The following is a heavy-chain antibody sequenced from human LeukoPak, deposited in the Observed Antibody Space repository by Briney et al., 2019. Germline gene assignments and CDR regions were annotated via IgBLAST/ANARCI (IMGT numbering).Heavy chain of an antibody. D-gene: IGHD2-15*01. Sequence: GGSLRLSCVASGLTFSSYEMNWVRQAPGKGLEWVSYISSSGRTIYYADSVRGRFTISRDNAKNSLYLQMNSLRAEDTAVYYCARAVACSGGSCYSYYYYYMDVWGKGTTVTVSS. V-gene: IGHV3-48*03. CDR3: ARAVACSGGSCYSYYYYYMDV. J-gene: IGHJ6*03. CDR2: ISSSGRTI. CDR1: GLTFSSYE.